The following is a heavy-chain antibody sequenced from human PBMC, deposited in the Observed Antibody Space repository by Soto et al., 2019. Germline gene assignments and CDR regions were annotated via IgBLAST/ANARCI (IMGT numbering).Heavy chain of an antibody. J-gene: IGHJ2*01. CDR1: GFTFSGSA. CDR2: IRSKANNYAT. Sequence: EVQLVESGGGLVQPGGSLKLSCAASGFTFSGSAVHWVRQASGKGLEWAGRIRSKANNYATVYAASVKGRFTISRDDSKNTAYLQMNSLKTEDTAVYYCTRHAVQYCGGDCYLLPYFDLWGRGTLVTVSS. D-gene: IGHD2-21*02. V-gene: IGHV3-73*02. CDR3: TRHAVQYCGGDCYLLPYFDL.